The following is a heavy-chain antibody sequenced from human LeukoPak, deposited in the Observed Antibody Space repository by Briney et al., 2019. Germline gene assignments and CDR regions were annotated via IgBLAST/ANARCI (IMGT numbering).Heavy chain of an antibody. Sequence: GGSLRLSCSASGFTFSDYYMTWIRQAPGKGLEWVSYISASGTTTYYADSVKGRFTISRDNSKNTLFLQMNSLRAEDTAVYYCAKGGPYSSSWYWDYWGQGTLVTVSS. CDR2: ISASGTTT. CDR3: AKGGPYSSSWYWDY. J-gene: IGHJ4*02. V-gene: IGHV3-11*01. D-gene: IGHD6-13*01. CDR1: GFTFSDYY.